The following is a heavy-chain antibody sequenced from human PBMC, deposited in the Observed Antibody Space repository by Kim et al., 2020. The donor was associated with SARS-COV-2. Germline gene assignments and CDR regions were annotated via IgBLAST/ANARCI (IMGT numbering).Heavy chain of an antibody. CDR3: AREGGEINDYGDYVWYYYGMDV. D-gene: IGHD4-17*01. V-gene: IGHV3-48*04. Sequence: GGSLRLSCAASGFTFSSYSMNWVRQAPGKGLEWVSYISSSSTIYYADSVKGRFTISRDNAKNSLYLQMNSLRAEDTAVYYCAREGGEINDYGDYVWYYYGMDVWGQGTTVTVSS. J-gene: IGHJ6*02. CDR2: ISSSSTI. CDR1: GFTFSSYS.